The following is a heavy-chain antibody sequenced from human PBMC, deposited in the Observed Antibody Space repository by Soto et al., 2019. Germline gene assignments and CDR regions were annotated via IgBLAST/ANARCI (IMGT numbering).Heavy chain of an antibody. V-gene: IGHV3-53*01. D-gene: IGHD5-18*01. CDR3: AREDTSYYCMDV. CDR2: IYSGGST. J-gene: IGHJ6*02. Sequence: GGSLRLSCAASGFTVSSNYMSWVRQAPGKGLEWVSVIYSGGSTYYAESVKGRCTISRDNSKNTLYLQMNSLRADDTAVYYCAREDTSYYCMDVWGQGTTVTVSS. CDR1: GFTVSSNY.